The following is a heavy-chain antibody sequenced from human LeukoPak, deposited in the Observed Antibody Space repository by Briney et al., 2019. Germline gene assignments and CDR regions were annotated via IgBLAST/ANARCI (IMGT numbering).Heavy chain of an antibody. V-gene: IGHV4-34*01. CDR2: INHSGST. D-gene: IGHD6-25*01. CDR3: ARGKTAGD. CDR1: GFTVSSNY. J-gene: IGHJ4*02. Sequence: GSLRLSCAASGFTVSSNYMSWVRQAPGKGLEWIGEINHSGSTNYNPSLKSRVTISVDTSKNQFSLKLSSVTAADTAVYYCARGKTAGDWGQGTLVTVSS.